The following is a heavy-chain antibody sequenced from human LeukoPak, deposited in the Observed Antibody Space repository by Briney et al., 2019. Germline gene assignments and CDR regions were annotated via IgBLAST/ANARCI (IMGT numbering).Heavy chain of an antibody. CDR2: INHSGST. Sequence: SETLSLTCAVYGGSFSGYYWSWIRQPPGKGLEWIGEINHSGSTNYNPSLKSRVTISVDTSKNQFSLKLSSVTAADAAVYYCARVGARWLRLHGSADYWGQGTLVTVSS. J-gene: IGHJ4*02. D-gene: IGHD5-12*01. CDR1: GGSFSGYY. V-gene: IGHV4-34*01. CDR3: ARVGARWLRLHGSADY.